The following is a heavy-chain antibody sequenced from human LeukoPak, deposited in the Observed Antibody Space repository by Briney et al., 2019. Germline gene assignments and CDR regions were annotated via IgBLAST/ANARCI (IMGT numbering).Heavy chain of an antibody. CDR2: INAGNGNT. D-gene: IGHD3-10*01. Sequence: ASVKVSCEASGYTFTSYAMHWVRLAPGQRLEWMGWINAGNGNTKYSQKFQGRVTITRDTSASTAYMELSSLRSEDTAVYYCARVRWFGVLDYWGQGTLVTVSS. J-gene: IGHJ4*02. V-gene: IGHV1-3*01. CDR3: ARVRWFGVLDY. CDR1: GYTFTSYA.